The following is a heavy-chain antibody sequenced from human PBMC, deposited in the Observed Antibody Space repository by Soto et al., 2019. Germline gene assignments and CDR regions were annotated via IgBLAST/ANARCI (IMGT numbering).Heavy chain of an antibody. CDR1: GDSITTSGYY. D-gene: IGHD2-21*02. CDR2: IYSSGRS. CDR3: VTRATDHTAYYYAGMDV. J-gene: IGHJ6*02. Sequence: SETLSLTRHVSGDSITTSGYYWDWIRQPPGKGLEWIGSIYSSGRSYYNPSLSSRVTISSDTAKNQIYLKVNSVTGAGTGVHYLVTRATDHTAYYYAGMDVWGQGTTVTVSS. V-gene: IGHV4-39*01.